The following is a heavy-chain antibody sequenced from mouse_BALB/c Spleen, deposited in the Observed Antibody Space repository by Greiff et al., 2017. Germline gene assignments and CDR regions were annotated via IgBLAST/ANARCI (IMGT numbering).Heavy chain of an antibody. CDR2: ISNGGGST. D-gene: IGHD1-1*01. J-gene: IGHJ4*01. V-gene: IGHV5-12-2*01. CDR1: GFTFSSYT. CDR3: ARHGDYSSSYPRAMDY. Sequence: EVKLMESGGGLVQPGGSLKLSCAASGFTFSSYTMSWVRQTPEKRLEWVAYISNGGGSTYYPDTVKGRFTISRDNAKNTLYLQMSSLKSEDTAMYYCARHGDYSSSYPRAMDYWGQGTSVTVSS.